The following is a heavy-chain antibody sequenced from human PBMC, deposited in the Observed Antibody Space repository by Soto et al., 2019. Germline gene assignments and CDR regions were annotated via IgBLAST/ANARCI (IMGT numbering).Heavy chain of an antibody. J-gene: IGHJ6*03. CDR3: AREARSGSSSSRQGYYYYYYMDV. D-gene: IGHD6-6*01. Sequence: SETLSLTCTVSGGSISSGGYYWSWIRQHPGKGLEWIGYIYYSGSTYYNPSLKSRVTISVDTSKNQFSLKLSSVTAADTAVYYCAREARSGSSSSRQGYYYYYYMDVWGKGTTVTVSS. CDR1: GGSISSGGYY. CDR2: IYYSGST. V-gene: IGHV4-31*03.